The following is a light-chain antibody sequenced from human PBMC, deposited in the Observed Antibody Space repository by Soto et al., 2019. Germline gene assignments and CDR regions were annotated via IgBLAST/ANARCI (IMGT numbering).Light chain of an antibody. CDR1: SSDVGSYNY. CDR2: EVS. Sequence: QSALTQPPSASGSPGQSVTISCTGTSSDVGSYNYVSWYQQHPGKAPKLMIYEVSKRPSGVPDRFSGSKSGNTASLTVSGLQAEDEADYYCSSYADRNNVVFGGGTKLTVL. J-gene: IGLJ2*01. V-gene: IGLV2-8*01. CDR3: SSYADRNNVV.